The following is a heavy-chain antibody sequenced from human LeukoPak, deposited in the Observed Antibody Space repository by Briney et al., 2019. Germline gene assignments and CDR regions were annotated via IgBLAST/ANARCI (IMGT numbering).Heavy chain of an antibody. V-gene: IGHV1-18*01. Sequence: ASVKVSCKASGYTFTSYGISWVRQAPGQGLEWMGWLSGYDGNRNYAQKFQGRVTMTTDTSTSTAYMELRSLRSDDTAVYYCARCDYVWGNYRYRPILYFDFWGQGTLVTVSS. CDR2: LSGYDGNR. CDR1: GYTFTSYG. J-gene: IGHJ4*02. D-gene: IGHD3-16*02. CDR3: ARCDYVWGNYRYRPILYFDF.